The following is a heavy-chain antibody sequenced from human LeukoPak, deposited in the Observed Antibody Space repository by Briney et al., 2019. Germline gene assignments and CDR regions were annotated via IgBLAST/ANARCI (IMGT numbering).Heavy chain of an antibody. J-gene: IGHJ4*02. CDR1: GFTFNIFN. V-gene: IGHV3-21*01. Sequence: PRGSLRLSCAASGFTFNIFNMNWVRQAPGKGLEWVSSITSGGDYIYYADSVKGRFTTTRDNAKNSLSLQLNSLRVEDTAVYYCARGHYDVLAASYKWTPDYWGQGTLVTVSS. D-gene: IGHD3-9*01. CDR2: ITSGGDYI. CDR3: ARGHYDVLAASYKWTPDY.